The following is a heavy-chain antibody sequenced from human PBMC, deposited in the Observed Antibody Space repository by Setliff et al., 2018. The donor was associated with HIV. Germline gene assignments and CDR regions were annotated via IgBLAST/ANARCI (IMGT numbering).Heavy chain of an antibody. D-gene: IGHD5-12*01. Sequence: GGSLRLSCAASGFTFSSFAMTWVRQAPGKGLEWVSAISGRGGSTYYADSVKGRFTISRDNSKNTLYLQVNSLRAEDTAVYYCAKDSGYEGDHYFDYWGQGTLVTVSS. CDR1: GFTFSSFA. CDR3: AKDSGYEGDHYFDY. V-gene: IGHV3-23*01. J-gene: IGHJ4*02. CDR2: ISGRGGST.